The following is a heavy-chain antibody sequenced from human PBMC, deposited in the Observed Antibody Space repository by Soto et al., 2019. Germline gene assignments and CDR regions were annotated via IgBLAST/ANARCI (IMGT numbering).Heavy chain of an antibody. CDR3: AKDRNWNYADYFDY. D-gene: IGHD1-7*01. CDR1: GFTFSSYA. Sequence: PGGSLRLSCAASGFTFSSYAMSWVRQAPGKGLEWVSSISGSGGSTYYTDSVRGRFTISRDNSKNTLYLQMNSLRAEDTAVYYCAKDRNWNYADYFDYWGQGTLVTVSS. J-gene: IGHJ4*02. CDR2: ISGSGGST. V-gene: IGHV3-23*01.